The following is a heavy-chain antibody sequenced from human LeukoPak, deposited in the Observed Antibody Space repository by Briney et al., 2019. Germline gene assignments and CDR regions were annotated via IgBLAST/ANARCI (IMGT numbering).Heavy chain of an antibody. J-gene: IGHJ5*02. CDR3: ARSEYSKSIWFDP. Sequence: GASVKISCKASGFKFTNFYFHWVRQAPGQGLEWMGIINPSGGATTNAQKFQGNITMTRDTSTSTVYTEMTSLTSEDTAVYYCARSEYSKSIWFDPWGQGTLVTVSS. D-gene: IGHD6-6*01. CDR1: GFKFTNFY. CDR2: INPSGGAT. V-gene: IGHV1-46*01.